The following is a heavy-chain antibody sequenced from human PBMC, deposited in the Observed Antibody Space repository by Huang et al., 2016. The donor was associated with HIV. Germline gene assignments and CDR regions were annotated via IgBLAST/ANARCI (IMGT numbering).Heavy chain of an antibody. J-gene: IGHJ6*03. CDR1: GFDFCPHL. CDR3: VRDTKYRSGFYNYYYMDV. CDR2: VGANDQKV. V-gene: IGHV3-48*01. Sequence: HLVESGGGSVRPGESLKLPCVATGFDFCPHLFNWVRHAPGRGLELISQVGANDQKVSYANSVRGRFTISRDNARQSIYLQMRNLRPSDTAKYYCVRDTKYRSGFYNYYYMDVWGNGTAVTVSS. D-gene: IGHD6-25*01.